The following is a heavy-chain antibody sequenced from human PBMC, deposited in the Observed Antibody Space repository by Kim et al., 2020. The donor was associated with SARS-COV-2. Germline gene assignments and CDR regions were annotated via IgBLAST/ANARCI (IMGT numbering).Heavy chain of an antibody. CDR1: GYTFTSYA. V-gene: IGHV1-3*01. J-gene: IGHJ6*02. CDR3: ARAQYYDILTGYLYYYGMDV. CDR2: INAGNGNT. Sequence: ASVNVSCKASGYTFTSYAMHWVRQAPGQRLEWMGWINAGNGNTKYSQKFQGRVTITRDTSASTAYMELSSLRSEDTAVYYCARAQYYDILTGYLYYYGMDVWGQGTTVTVSS. D-gene: IGHD3-9*01.